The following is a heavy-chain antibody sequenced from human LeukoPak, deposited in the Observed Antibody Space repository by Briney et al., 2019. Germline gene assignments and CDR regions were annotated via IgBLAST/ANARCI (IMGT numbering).Heavy chain of an antibody. J-gene: IGHJ4*02. CDR3: ARDRGDGYDYFWDY. V-gene: IGHV4-59*01. CDR1: GGSISSYY. D-gene: IGHD5-12*01. Sequence: PPETLSLTCNVSGGSISSYYWSWIRQPPGKGLEWIGYIYYTGSTNYNPSLKSRVTISVDTSKNQFSLKLSSVTAADTAVYYCARDRGDGYDYFWDYWGQGTLVTVSS. CDR2: IYYTGST.